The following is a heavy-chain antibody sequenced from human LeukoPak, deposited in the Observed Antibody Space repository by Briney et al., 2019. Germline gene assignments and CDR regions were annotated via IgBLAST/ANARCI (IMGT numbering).Heavy chain of an antibody. CDR2: IKQDGREK. V-gene: IGHV3-7*01. D-gene: IGHD5-18*01. CDR3: ARFRTAMQLWKGYYFDY. Sequence: GGSLRLSCAASGFTFSSYWMSWVRQAPGKGLEWVANIKQDGREKYYVDSVKGRFTISRDNAKNSLYLQMNSLRAEDTAVYYCARFRTAMQLWKGYYFDYWGQGTLVTVSS. CDR1: GFTFSSYW. J-gene: IGHJ4*02.